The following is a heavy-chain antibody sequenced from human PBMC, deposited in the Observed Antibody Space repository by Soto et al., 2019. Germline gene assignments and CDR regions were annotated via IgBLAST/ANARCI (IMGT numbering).Heavy chain of an antibody. J-gene: IGHJ6*02. CDR3: AKGAQLWMDYYYYGMDV. CDR2: ISYDGSNK. CDR1: GFTFSSYG. Sequence: GGSLRLSCAASGFTFSSYGMHWVRQAPGKGLEWVAVISYDGSNKYYADSVKGRFTISRDNSKNTLYLQMNSLRAEDTAVYYCAKGAQLWMDYYYYGMDVWGQGTTVTVSS. D-gene: IGHD5-18*01. V-gene: IGHV3-30*18.